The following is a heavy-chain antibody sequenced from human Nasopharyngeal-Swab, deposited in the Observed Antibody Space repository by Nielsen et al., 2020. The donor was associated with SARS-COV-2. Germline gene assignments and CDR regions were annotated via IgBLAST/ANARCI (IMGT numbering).Heavy chain of an antibody. Sequence: ASVKVSCKASGYTFTGYYMHCVRQAPGQGLEWMGWINPNSGGTNYAQKFQGRVTMTRDTSISTAYMELSRLRSDDTAVYYCARVQLWLKAFDIWGQGTMVTVSS. V-gene: IGHV1-2*02. CDR3: ARVQLWLKAFDI. CDR2: INPNSGGT. D-gene: IGHD5-18*01. J-gene: IGHJ3*02. CDR1: GYTFTGYY.